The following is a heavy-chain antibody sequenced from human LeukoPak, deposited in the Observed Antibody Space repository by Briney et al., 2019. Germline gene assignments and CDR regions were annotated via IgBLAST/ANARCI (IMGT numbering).Heavy chain of an antibody. V-gene: IGHV3-23*01. Sequence: GSLRLSCAASGFIFNNYGLIWVRQAPGKGLEWFSAISNDGGGTNYADFVKGRFTISRDNSKNTLFLQMNSLRAEDTALYYCAKGSSGYFVDLWGQGTLVTVSS. D-gene: IGHD3-22*01. CDR3: AKGSSGYFVDL. CDR1: GFIFNNYG. CDR2: ISNDGGGT. J-gene: IGHJ5*02.